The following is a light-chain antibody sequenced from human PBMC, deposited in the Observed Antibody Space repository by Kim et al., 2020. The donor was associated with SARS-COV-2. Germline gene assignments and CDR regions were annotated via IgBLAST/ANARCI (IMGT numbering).Light chain of an antibody. J-gene: IGKJ2*01. V-gene: IGKV1-5*01. CDR3: HQYNSYSHT. Sequence: ASGGDRVTMTCRASQRITRWLAWYQQKPGKAPKLLIYDASSLKRGVPSRFSGSGSGTEFTLTISSLQPDDFATYYGHQYNSYSHTFGQGTKLEI. CDR1: QRITRW. CDR2: DAS.